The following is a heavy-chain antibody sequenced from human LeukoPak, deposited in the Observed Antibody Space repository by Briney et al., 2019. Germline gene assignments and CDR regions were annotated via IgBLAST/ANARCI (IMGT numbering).Heavy chain of an antibody. Sequence: SETLSLTCFVSGGSISNSNYYWGWIRQPPGRGLEWIGSIFYDGSSDYNPSLKSRVTISVDTSKNKFSLKVNSVTAADTAVYFCARYYGSGRDGDYWGQGTLVIVSS. D-gene: IGHD3-10*01. J-gene: IGHJ4*02. CDR2: IFYDGSS. V-gene: IGHV4-39*01. CDR3: ARYYGSGRDGDY. CDR1: GGSISNSNYY.